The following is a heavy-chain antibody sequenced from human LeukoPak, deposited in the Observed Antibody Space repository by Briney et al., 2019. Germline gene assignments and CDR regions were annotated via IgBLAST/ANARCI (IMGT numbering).Heavy chain of an antibody. CDR1: GGSISSSGYY. CDR2: IYSGGST. V-gene: IGHV4-39*01. J-gene: IGHJ4*02. CDR3: ARTIGSGRKIYFDY. D-gene: IGHD6-19*01. Sequence: SETLSLTCTVSGGSISSSGYYWGWIRLPPGKGLEWIGTIYSGGSTYDNPSLKTRVTISVDTSKNQFSLKLSSVTDADTAVYYCARTIGSGRKIYFDYWGQGILVTVSS.